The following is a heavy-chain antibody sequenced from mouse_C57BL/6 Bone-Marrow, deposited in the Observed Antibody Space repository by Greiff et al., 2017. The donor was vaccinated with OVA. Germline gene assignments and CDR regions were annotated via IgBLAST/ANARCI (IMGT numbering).Heavy chain of an antibody. CDR1: GYAFISSW. CDR2: IYPGDGDT. Sequence: QVQLQQSGPELVKPGASVKISCKASGYAFISSWMNWVKQRPGKGLEWIGRIYPGDGDTNYNGKFKGKATLTADKSSSTAYMQLSSLTSEDSAVYFCGTLTGHAWFAYWGQGTLVTVSA. CDR3: GTLTGHAWFAY. V-gene: IGHV1-82*01. D-gene: IGHD4-1*01. J-gene: IGHJ3*01.